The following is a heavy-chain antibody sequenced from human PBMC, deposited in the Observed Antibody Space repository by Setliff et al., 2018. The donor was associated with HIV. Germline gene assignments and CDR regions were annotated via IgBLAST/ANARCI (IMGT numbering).Heavy chain of an antibody. CDR2: IYFTGSS. CDR3: ARVQMVYAAFDV. Sequence: SSETLSLTCTVSGGSISTYSWSWIRQPPGKGLEWIGSIYFTGSSDNNPSLKSRVTLSVDTSKHQFSLKLSSVTAADTAVYYCARVQMVYAAFDVWGQGTMVTVSS. J-gene: IGHJ3*01. CDR1: GGSISTYS. V-gene: IGHV4-59*01. D-gene: IGHD2-8*01.